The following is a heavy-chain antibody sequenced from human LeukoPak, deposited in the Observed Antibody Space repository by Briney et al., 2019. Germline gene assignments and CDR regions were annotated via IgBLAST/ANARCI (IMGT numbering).Heavy chain of an antibody. V-gene: IGHV5-10-1*01. Sequence: PGASLKISCQGSGYSFTSYWISWVRQLPGKGLEWMGRIDPSDSYTNYSPSFQGHVTISADKSISTAYLQWSSLKASGTAMYYCARHRKTYYYDSSGYYPLDYWGQGTLVTVSS. CDR2: IDPSDSYT. J-gene: IGHJ4*02. CDR1: GYSFTSYW. CDR3: ARHRKTYYYDSSGYYPLDY. D-gene: IGHD3-22*01.